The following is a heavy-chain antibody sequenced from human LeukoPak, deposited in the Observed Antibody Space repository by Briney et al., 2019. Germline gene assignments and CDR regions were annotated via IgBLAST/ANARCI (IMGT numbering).Heavy chain of an antibody. CDR2: INHSGST. CDR1: GGSFSGYY. V-gene: IGHV4-34*01. J-gene: IGHJ3*02. Sequence: PSETLSLTCAVYGGSFSGYYWSWIRQPPGKGLEWIGEINHSGSTNYNPSLKSRVTISVDTSKNQFSLKLSSVTAADTAVYYCARVKVVRQTTVNRPRAFDIWGQGTMVTVSS. D-gene: IGHD4-17*01. CDR3: ARVKVVRQTTVNRPRAFDI.